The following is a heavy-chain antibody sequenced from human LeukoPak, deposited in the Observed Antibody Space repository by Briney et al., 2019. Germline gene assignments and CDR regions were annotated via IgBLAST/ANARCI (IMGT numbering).Heavy chain of an antibody. Sequence: GASVKVSCKASGYTFTSYYMHWVRQAPGQGLEWMGIINPSGGSTSYAQKFQGRVTMTRDMSTSTVYMELSSLRSEDTAVYYCAREDLALLTGYRGFDYWGQGTLVTVSS. V-gene: IGHV1-46*01. CDR3: AREDLALLTGYRGFDY. CDR2: INPSGGST. J-gene: IGHJ4*02. CDR1: GYTFTSYY. D-gene: IGHD3-9*01.